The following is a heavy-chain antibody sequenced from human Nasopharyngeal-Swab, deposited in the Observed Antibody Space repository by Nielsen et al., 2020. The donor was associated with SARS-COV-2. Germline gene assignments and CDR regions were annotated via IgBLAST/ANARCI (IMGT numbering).Heavy chain of an antibody. CDR2: VNPNSGGT. Sequence: ASVPVSCQPSGYTFIGYYIHWVRQAPGPGLEWMGRVNPNSGGTNYALELQGRVTMNGDTSISTAYMELSRVRSDDTAMYYCTRDRGSGYFDSWGQGTLVIVSS. D-gene: IGHD3-3*01. V-gene: IGHV1-2*06. J-gene: IGHJ4*02. CDR1: GYTFIGYY. CDR3: TRDRGSGYFDS.